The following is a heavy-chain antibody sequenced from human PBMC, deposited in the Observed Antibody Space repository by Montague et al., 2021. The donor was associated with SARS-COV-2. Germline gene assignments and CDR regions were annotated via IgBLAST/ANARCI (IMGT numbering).Heavy chain of an antibody. Sequence: PALVKPTQTLTLTCTFSGFSPSTSGMCVSWIRQPPGKALEWLARIDWDDDKYYSTSLKTRLTISKDTSKNQVVLTMTNMDPVDTATYYYARRTYDILTGYDYGIDVWGQGTPVTVSS. J-gene: IGHJ6*02. D-gene: IGHD3-9*01. V-gene: IGHV2-70*11. CDR1: GFSPSTSGMC. CDR2: IDWDDDK. CDR3: ARRTYDILTGYDYGIDV.